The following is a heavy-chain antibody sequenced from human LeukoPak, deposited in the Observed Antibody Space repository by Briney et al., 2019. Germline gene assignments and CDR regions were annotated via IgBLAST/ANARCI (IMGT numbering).Heavy chain of an antibody. V-gene: IGHV3-7*01. J-gene: IGHJ5*02. CDR1: GFPFSSYW. CDR3: ARGVNWFDP. Sequence: GGSLRLSCVASGFPFSSYWMTWVRQAPGKGLEWVAKIKQDGSEKYYVDSVKGRFTISRDNAKNPLYLQMNSLRAEDMAVYYCARGVNWFDPWGQGALVTVSS. CDR2: IKQDGSEK.